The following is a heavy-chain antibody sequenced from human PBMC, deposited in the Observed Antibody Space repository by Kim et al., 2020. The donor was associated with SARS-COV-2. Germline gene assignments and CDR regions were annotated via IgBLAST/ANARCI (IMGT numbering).Heavy chain of an antibody. CDR3: AKRIGTDVDTSQFNFDS. Sequence: GGSLRLSCAASGFTFSRFGMSWVRQAPGKGLEWVSAISKSGDVTNYADSVKGRFTISRDSSKNTLFLQMNSLRADDTAVYFCAKRIGTDVDTSQFNFDSWGQGTLVPVSS. J-gene: IGHJ4*02. CDR2: ISKSGDVT. D-gene: IGHD1-1*01. V-gene: IGHV3-23*01. CDR1: GFTFSRFG.